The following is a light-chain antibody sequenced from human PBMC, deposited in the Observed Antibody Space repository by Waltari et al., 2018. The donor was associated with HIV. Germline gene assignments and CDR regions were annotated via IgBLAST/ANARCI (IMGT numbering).Light chain of an antibody. J-gene: IGLJ1*01. V-gene: IGLV1-44*01. Sequence: QSVLAQPPSASGTPGQRVTISCSGSTSNTGGNTVSWYQELPGTAPKLLIYSNNERPSGVPYRLSGSTSGTSAALVISGLQSEDEADYYCAAWDDSLKGGAFGTGTKVTVL. CDR1: TSNTGGNT. CDR3: AAWDDSLKGGA. CDR2: SNN.